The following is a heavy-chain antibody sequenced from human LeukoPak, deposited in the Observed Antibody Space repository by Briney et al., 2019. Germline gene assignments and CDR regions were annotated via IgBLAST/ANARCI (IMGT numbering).Heavy chain of an antibody. Sequence: ASVKVSCKASGYTFTSYDINWVRQATGQGLEWMGGIIPIFGTANYAQKFQGRVTITADESTSTAYMELSSLRSEDTAVYYCARNPQRWLQLPGYFDYWGQGTLVTVSS. CDR3: ARNPQRWLQLPGYFDY. CDR2: IIPIFGTA. V-gene: IGHV1-69*13. D-gene: IGHD5-24*01. CDR1: GYTFTSYD. J-gene: IGHJ4*02.